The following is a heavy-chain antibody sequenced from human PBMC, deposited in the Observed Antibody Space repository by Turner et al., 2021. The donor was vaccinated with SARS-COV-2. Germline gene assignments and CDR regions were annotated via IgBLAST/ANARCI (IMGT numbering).Heavy chain of an antibody. J-gene: IGHJ4*02. D-gene: IGHD2-2*01. V-gene: IGHV3-30*18. CDR2: ISYDGSNK. CDR3: AKGLGPYCSSTSCYSAAFDY. CDR1: GFAFSSYG. Sequence: QVQLVESGGVLVQPGRSLRLSCAASGFAFSSYGMHWVRQAPGKGLEWVAVISYDGSNKYYADSVKGRFTISRDNSKNTLFLQMNSLRAEDTAVYYCAKGLGPYCSSTSCYSAAFDYWGQGTLVTVSS.